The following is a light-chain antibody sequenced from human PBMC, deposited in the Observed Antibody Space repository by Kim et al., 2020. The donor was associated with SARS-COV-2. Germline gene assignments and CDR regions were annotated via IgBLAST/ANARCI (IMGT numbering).Light chain of an antibody. CDR3: QVWDSSTEDWV. V-gene: IGLV3-9*01. CDR1: NIGSKN. CDR2: RDS. Sequence: SYELTQPLSVSVALGQTARITCGGNNIGSKNVHWYQQKPGQAPVLVIYRDSNRPSGIPERFSGSNSGNTATLTISRAQAGDEADYYCQVWDSSTEDWVFG. J-gene: IGLJ3*02.